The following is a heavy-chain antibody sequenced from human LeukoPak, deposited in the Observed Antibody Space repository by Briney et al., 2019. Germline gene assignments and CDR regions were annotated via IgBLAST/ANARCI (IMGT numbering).Heavy chain of an antibody. CDR2: INPSGGST. Sequence: GASVKVSCKVSGYTLTELSMHWVRQAPGQGLEWMGIINPSGGSTSYAQKFQGRVTMTRDTSTSTVYMELSSLRSEDTAVYYCARSVTTFDYWGQGTLVTVSS. V-gene: IGHV1-46*01. D-gene: IGHD4-11*01. CDR1: GYTLTELS. J-gene: IGHJ4*02. CDR3: ARSVTTFDY.